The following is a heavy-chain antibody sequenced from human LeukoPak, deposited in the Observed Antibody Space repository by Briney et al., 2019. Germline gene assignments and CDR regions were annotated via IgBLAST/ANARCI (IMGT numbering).Heavy chain of an antibody. CDR3: AKVSVRDSSGYYWGFEY. D-gene: IGHD3-22*01. V-gene: IGHV4-39*01. Sequence: SETLSLTCTVSGGSISSSSYYWGWIRQPPGKGLEWIGSIYYSGSTYYNPSLKSRVTISVDTSKNQFSLKLTSVTAADTAVYYCAKVSVRDSSGYYWGFEYWGQGTLVTVSS. CDR2: IYYSGST. J-gene: IGHJ4*02. CDR1: GGSISSSSYY.